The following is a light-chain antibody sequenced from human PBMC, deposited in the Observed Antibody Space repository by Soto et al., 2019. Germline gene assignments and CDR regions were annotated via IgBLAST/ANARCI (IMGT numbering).Light chain of an antibody. J-gene: IGKJ5*01. V-gene: IGKV1-9*01. CDR1: QGISSD. CDR3: QHLNIYPIN. Sequence: DIRLTQSPSFLSASVGDRVTITCRASQGISSDLAWYQQKPGKAPNLLIYVASHVQTWVPSRFSGSGSGTEFTLKISGLKPEDFANYYCQHLNIYPINFGHGTRLEIK. CDR2: VAS.